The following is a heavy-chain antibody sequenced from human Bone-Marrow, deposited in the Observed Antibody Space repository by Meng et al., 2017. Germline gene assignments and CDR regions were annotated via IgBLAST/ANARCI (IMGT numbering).Heavy chain of an antibody. CDR3: ARGSYQPLDY. V-gene: IGHV1-18*01. D-gene: IGHD2-2*01. Sequence: LLLLQCGGEVKKPGASVMVSCMASGYTITSNCISCVLQAPGQGLEWLGWIMDSNGNTNYEPKLQGRVTMTTDTSTSPASMKLRTLRSADTAVYYCARGSYQPLDYWGQGTLVTVSS. J-gene: IGHJ4*02. CDR2: IMDSNGNT. CDR1: GYTITSNC.